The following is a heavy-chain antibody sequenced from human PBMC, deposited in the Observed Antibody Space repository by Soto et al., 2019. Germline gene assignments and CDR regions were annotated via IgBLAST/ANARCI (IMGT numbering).Heavy chain of an antibody. Sequence: SETLSLTCTVSGGSVSSGSYYWSWIRQPPGKGLEWIGYIYYSGSTNYNPSLKSRVTISVDTSKNQFSLKLSSVTAADTAVYYCARDSNLMVTEFYFDYWGQGTLVTVSS. CDR3: ARDSNLMVTEFYFDY. D-gene: IGHD5-18*01. CDR1: GGSVSSGSYY. J-gene: IGHJ4*02. V-gene: IGHV4-61*01. CDR2: IYYSGST.